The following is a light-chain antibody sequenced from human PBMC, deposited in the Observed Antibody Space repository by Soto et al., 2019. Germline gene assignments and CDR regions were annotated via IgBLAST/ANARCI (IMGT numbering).Light chain of an antibody. CDR1: QGIGDT. CDR2: DTS. V-gene: IGKV3-15*01. Sequence: EVVMTQSPATLSXSPGEXVTLSCRASQGIGDTLAWYQHKPGQTPRLLIYDTSTRATGVPARFSGSRSGPEFTLTXXXLXXXDXXXXXXXXXSSYXLTFGGGTKVEIK. J-gene: IGKJ4*01. CDR3: XXXSSYXLT.